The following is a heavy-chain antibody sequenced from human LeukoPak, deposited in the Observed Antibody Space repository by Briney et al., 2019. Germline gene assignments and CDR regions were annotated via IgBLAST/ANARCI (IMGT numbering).Heavy chain of an antibody. CDR3: ARADSSSWYGDYYYYMDV. CDR2: INPNSGGT. CDR1: GYTFTGYY. Sequence: AASVKVSCKASGYTFTGYYMHWVRQAPGQGLEWMGWINPNSGGTNYAQKFQGRVTMTRDTSISTAYMELSRLRSDDTAVYYCARADSSSWYGDYYYYMDVWGKGTTVTVSS. V-gene: IGHV1-2*02. J-gene: IGHJ6*03. D-gene: IGHD6-13*01.